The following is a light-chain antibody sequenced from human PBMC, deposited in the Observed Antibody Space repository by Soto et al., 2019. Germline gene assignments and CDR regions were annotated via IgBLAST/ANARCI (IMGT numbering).Light chain of an antibody. CDR1: QGISSW. V-gene: IGKV1D-16*01. J-gene: IGKJ4*01. CDR3: HQRSNWPLT. CDR2: AVS. Sequence: DIQMTQSPSSLSASVGDRVTITCRASQGISSWLAWYQLKPEKVPKSLIFAVSRLQSGIPSRFSGSGSGTDFTLTISSLQPEDFAVYYCHQRSNWPLTFGGGTKLEIK.